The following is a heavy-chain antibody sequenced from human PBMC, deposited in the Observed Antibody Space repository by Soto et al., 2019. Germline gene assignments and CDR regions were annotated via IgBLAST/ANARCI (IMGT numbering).Heavy chain of an antibody. CDR3: AREGMGFGY. D-gene: IGHD3-16*01. V-gene: IGHV3-53*01. CDR2: VYRTGST. CDR1: GFTVSSYY. J-gene: IGHJ4*02. Sequence: QLVEAGGGLIQPGGSLRLSCAASGFTVSSYYMSWVRQAPGKGLEWVSVVYRTGSTYYADSVKGRFTISRDISKNMIYLQMDSLRAEDTAVYYCAREGMGFGYGGQGTLVTVSS.